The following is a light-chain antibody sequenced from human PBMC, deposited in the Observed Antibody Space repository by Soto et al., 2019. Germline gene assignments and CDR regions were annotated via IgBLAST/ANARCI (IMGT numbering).Light chain of an antibody. CDR1: QSISTW. J-gene: IGKJ2*01. Sequence: DLQMTQSPSTLSASVGDRVTITCRASQSISTWLACYQQKPGKAPKLLIYDASSLESGVTSRFSGSGSGTECTLRSSSLQPDDFATYCCQQYNSYSLYTFGQGTKLEFE. V-gene: IGKV1-5*01. CDR3: QQYNSYSLYT. CDR2: DAS.